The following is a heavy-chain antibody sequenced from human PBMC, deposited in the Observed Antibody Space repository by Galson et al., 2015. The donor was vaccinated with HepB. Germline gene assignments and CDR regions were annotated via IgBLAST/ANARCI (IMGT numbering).Heavy chain of an antibody. J-gene: IGHJ4*02. CDR1: GFTFSGYW. CDR2: IRQDGSEK. Sequence: SLRLSCAASGFTFSGYWMSWVRQAPGKGLEWVANIRQDGSEKYYVDSVKGRFTISRDNAKNSLYLQMNSLRAEDTAVYYCARGTEDIVLMVYAIVDYWGQGTLVPVSS. CDR3: ARGTEDIVLMVYAIVDY. D-gene: IGHD2-8*01. V-gene: IGHV3-7*03.